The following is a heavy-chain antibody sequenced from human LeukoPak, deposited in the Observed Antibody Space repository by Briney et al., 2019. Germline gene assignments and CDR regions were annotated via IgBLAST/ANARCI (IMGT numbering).Heavy chain of an antibody. CDR3: AKDRGTIFGVVIIPFDY. CDR1: GFTFSDHY. CDR2: IRNKANSYTT. D-gene: IGHD3-3*01. J-gene: IGHJ4*02. Sequence: GGSLRLSCAASGFTFSDHYMDWVRQAPGTGLEWVGRIRNKANSYTTEYAASVKGRFTISRDDSKNSLYLQMNSLKTEDTAVYYCAKDRGTIFGVVIIPFDYWGQGTLVTVSS. V-gene: IGHV3-72*01.